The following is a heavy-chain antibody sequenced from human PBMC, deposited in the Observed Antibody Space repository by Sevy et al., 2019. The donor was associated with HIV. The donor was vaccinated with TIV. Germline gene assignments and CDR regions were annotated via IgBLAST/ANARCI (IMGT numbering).Heavy chain of an antibody. V-gene: IGHV3-21*01. D-gene: IGHD1-26*01. Sequence: GALRLSCAASGFTFSSYSLSSYSMNWVRQAPGKGLEWVSSISSGSSYIFYADSVKGRFTISRDNAKNSLYLQMNSLRAEDTAVYYCARDRGVGTSSYGMDVWGQWTTVTVSS. CDR1: GFTFSSYSLSSYS. CDR2: ISSGSSYI. CDR3: ARDRGVGTSSYGMDV. J-gene: IGHJ6*02.